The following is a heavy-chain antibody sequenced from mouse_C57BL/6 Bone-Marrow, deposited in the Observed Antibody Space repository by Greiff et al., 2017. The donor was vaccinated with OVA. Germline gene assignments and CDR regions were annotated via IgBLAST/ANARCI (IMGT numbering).Heavy chain of an antibody. J-gene: IGHJ4*01. V-gene: IGHV3-5*01. CDR2: IYYSGTI. CDR1: GISITTGNYR. Sequence: EVKLQESGPGLVKPSQTVFLTCTVTGISITTGNYRWSWIRQFPGNKLEWIGYIYYSGTITYNPSLPIRTTITRDTPKKQFFLEMNSLTAEDTATYYCARVCYSNAMDYWGQGTSVTVSS. D-gene: IGHD2-5*01. CDR3: ARVCYSNAMDY.